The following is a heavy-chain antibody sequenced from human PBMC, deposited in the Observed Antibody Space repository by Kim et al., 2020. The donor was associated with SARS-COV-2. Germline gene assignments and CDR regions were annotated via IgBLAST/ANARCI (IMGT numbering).Heavy chain of an antibody. V-gene: IGHV3-66*01. D-gene: IGHD6-25*01. CDR3: ASAPPIAAAHRDGMDV. Sequence: DSVKGSSTISRDNTKNTLYRQVNGLRAEDTAVYYCASAPPIAAAHRDGMDVWGQGTTVTVSS. J-gene: IGHJ6*02.